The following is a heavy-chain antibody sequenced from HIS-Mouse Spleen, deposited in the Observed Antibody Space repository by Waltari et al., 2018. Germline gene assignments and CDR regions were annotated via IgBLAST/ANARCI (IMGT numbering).Heavy chain of an antibody. CDR2: ISYDGSNK. V-gene: IGHV3-30-3*01. CDR1: GFTFSSFA. J-gene: IGHJ4*02. Sequence: QVQLVESWGGVVQPGRSLRLSCAASGFTFSSFALHWVRQAPGKGLEWVAVISYDGSNKYYADSVKGRFTISRDNSKNTLYLQMNSLRAEDTAVYYCARRRSYFDYWGQGTLVTVSS. CDR3: ARRRSYFDY.